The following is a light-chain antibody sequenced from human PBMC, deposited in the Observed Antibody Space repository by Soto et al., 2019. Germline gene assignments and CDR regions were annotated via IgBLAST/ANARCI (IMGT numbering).Light chain of an antibody. CDR1: QSISSW. J-gene: IGKJ4*01. Sequence: DIQMTQSPSTLSASVGDRVTITCRASQSISSWLAWYQQKPGKAPKLLIYDASSLESGVSSRFSGSGSGTEFTLTISSLQPDDFATYYCQQYNSQVTFGGGTKVEIK. V-gene: IGKV1-5*01. CDR3: QQYNSQVT. CDR2: DAS.